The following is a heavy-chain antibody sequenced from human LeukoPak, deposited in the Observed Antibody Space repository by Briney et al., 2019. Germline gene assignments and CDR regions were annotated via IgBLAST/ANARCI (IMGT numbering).Heavy chain of an antibody. CDR3: AKVGRDGYNYNY. D-gene: IGHD5-24*01. CDR1: GFTVSSNY. J-gene: IGHJ4*02. V-gene: IGHV3-23*01. CDR2: ISGSGGST. Sequence: GGSLRLSCAASGFTVSSNYMSWVRQAPGKGLEWVSVISGSGGSTYYADSVKGRFTISRDNSKNTLYLQMNSLRAEDTAVYYCAKVGRDGYNYNYWGQGTLVTVSS.